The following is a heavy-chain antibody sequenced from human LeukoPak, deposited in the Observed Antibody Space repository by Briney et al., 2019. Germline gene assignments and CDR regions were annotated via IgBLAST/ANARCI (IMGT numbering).Heavy chain of an antibody. V-gene: IGHV1-2*02. J-gene: IGHJ4*02. CDR3: ARDGSLDY. CDR2: INSNNGAT. Sequence: ASVKVSSTASGYTFTDYYIHWVRQAPGQGLEWMGWINSNNGATNYAQKFQGRVTMTRDTSISTACMELTRLGSDDTAVYYCARDGSLDYWGQGTLVTVSS. CDR1: GYTFTDYY. D-gene: IGHD5-12*01.